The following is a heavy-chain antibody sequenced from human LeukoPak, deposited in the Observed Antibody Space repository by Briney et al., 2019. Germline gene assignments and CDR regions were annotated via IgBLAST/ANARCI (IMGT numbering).Heavy chain of an antibody. V-gene: IGHV3-23*01. Sequence: PGGSLRLSCEASGFTFSAYAMTWVRQAPGKGLEWVASIGSDGKTHDSESVKGRFAISRDYSKSMVFLRLNSVRAKDTALYYCARDLHYYGAMDVWGQGTTVTVSS. CDR3: ARDLHYYGAMDV. CDR2: IGSDGKT. CDR1: GFTFSAYA. D-gene: IGHD3-10*01. J-gene: IGHJ6*02.